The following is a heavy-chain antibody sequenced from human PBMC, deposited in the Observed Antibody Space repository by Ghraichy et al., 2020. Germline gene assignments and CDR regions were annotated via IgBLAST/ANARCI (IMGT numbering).Heavy chain of an antibody. D-gene: IGHD2-15*01. Sequence: GGSLRLSCAASGFTFSSYGMHWVRQAPGKGLEWVAFIRYDGSNKYYADSVKGRFTISRDNSKNTLYLQMNSLRAEDTAVYYCAKDLALFCSGGSCYPYEYFQHWGQGTLVTVSS. CDR1: GFTFSSYG. J-gene: IGHJ1*01. V-gene: IGHV3-30*02. CDR3: AKDLALFCSGGSCYPYEYFQH. CDR2: IRYDGSNK.